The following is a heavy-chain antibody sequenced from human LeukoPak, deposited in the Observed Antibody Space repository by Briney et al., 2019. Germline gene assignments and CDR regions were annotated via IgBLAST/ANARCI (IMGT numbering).Heavy chain of an antibody. CDR3: ARDRTYSSDY. Sequence: GGSLRLSCAASGLTFNIYWMRSVRQVPGKGMEWVSQIHGGASGTSYADSVRVRFTISRDNAQNALYLHMSSLRVEDTAVYYCARDRTYSSDYWGQGTLVTVS. CDR1: GLTFNIYW. CDR2: IHGGASGT. V-gene: IGHV3-74*01. D-gene: IGHD6-13*01. J-gene: IGHJ4*02.